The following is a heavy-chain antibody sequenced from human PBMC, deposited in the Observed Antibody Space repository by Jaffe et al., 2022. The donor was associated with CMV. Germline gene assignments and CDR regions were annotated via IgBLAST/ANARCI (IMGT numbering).Heavy chain of an antibody. V-gene: IGHV4-31*03. CDR3: ARDQGPHYDGYYYGMDV. CDR2: IYYSGRT. J-gene: IGHJ6*02. D-gene: IGHD3-22*01. Sequence: QVQLQESGPRLVKPSQTLSLTCTVSGDSISSGGYYWTWIRQHPGKGLEWIGYIYYSGRTHYNPSLKSRVTISVNTSKNQFSLKLSSVTAADTAVYYCARDQGPHYDGYYYGMDVWGQGTTVTVSS. CDR1: GDSISSGGYY.